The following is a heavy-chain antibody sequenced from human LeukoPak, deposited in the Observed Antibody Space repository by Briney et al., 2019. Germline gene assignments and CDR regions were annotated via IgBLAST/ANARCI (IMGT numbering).Heavy chain of an antibody. CDR3: ARGLGYMDV. J-gene: IGHJ6*03. CDR2: IYYSGST. Sequence: ASETLSLTCTVSGGSICSYFWSWIRQPPGEGLEWIGFIYYSGSTNYNPSFKSRVTISVDTSKNQFSLQLNSVTAADTAVYFCARGLGYMDVWGKGSTVTVSS. V-gene: IGHV4-59*01. D-gene: IGHD5/OR15-5a*01. CDR1: GGSICSYF.